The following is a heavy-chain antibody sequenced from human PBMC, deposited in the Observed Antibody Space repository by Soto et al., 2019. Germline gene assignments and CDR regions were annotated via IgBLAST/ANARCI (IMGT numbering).Heavy chain of an antibody. D-gene: IGHD3-3*02. Sequence: GGSLRLSFAVSGFPFSFYGFHWVRQSPGKGLEWLLVIVSDGSAIYHADSLEGRFFISRDNSKDILYLQMNSLRVEDTAVYYCARDDAFHNENGFHXWGQGTMVTVS. CDR1: GFPFSFYG. V-gene: IGHV3-30*12. CDR2: IVSDGSAI. CDR3: ARDDAFHNENGFHX. J-gene: IGHJ3*02.